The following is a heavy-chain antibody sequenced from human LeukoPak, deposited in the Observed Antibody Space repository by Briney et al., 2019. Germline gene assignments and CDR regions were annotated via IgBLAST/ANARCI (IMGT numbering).Heavy chain of an antibody. D-gene: IGHD2-21*01. CDR2: IYTSGST. V-gene: IGHV4-61*02. Sequence: PSETLSLTCTVSGGSISSGSHYWSWIRQPAGKGLEWIGRIYTSGSTNYNPSLKSRVTISVDTSKNQFSLKLSSVTAADTAVYYCARAEHKRRGPHRPYYYYYMDVWGKGTTVTVSS. CDR3: ARAEHKRRGPHRPYYYYYMDV. CDR1: GGSISSGSHY. J-gene: IGHJ6*03.